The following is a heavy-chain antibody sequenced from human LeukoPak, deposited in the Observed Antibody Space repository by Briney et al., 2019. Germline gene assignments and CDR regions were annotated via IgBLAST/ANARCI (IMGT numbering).Heavy chain of an antibody. CDR2: IYYSGST. J-gene: IGHJ3*02. CDR1: GGSISSSSYY. D-gene: IGHD3-3*01. CDR3: TRVNSDFWSGYDAFDI. V-gene: IGHV4-39*07. Sequence: SETLSLTCTVSGGSISSSSYYWGWIRQPPGKGLEWIGSIYYSGSTYYNPSPKSRVTISVDTSKNQFSLKLSSVTAADTAVYYCTRVNSDFWSGYDAFDIWGQGTMVTVSS.